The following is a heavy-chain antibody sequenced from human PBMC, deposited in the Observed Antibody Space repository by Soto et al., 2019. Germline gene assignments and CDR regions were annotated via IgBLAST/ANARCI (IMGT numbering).Heavy chain of an antibody. V-gene: IGHV1-3*05. CDR3: ARPVAVAADFDY. J-gene: IGHJ4*02. CDR2: INAGNGNT. D-gene: IGHD6-19*01. CDR1: GYTFTGYA. Sequence: QVQLVQSGAEEKKPGASVKVSCKASGYTFTGYAMHWVRQAPGQRLEWMGWINAGNGNTKYSQKFQGRVTITRDTSASTAYMELSSLRSEDMALYYCARPVAVAADFDYWGQGTLVTVSS.